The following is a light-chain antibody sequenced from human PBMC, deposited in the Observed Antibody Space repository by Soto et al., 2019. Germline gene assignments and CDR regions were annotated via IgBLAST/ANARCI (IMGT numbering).Light chain of an antibody. J-gene: IGLJ1*01. CDR3: QACDRSTGV. Sequence: SSELTQPPSVSVSPGQTASITCSGDKLGDKYVCWYHQKPGQSPVLVIYQDSKRPSGIPERFSGSNSGNTATLTISGTQPMDEADYYCQACDRSTGVFGTGTKLTVL. CDR1: KLGDKY. CDR2: QDS. V-gene: IGLV3-1*01.